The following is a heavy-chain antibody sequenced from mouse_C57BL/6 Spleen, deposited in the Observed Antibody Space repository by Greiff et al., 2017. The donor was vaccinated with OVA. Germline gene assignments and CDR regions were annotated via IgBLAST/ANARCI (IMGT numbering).Heavy chain of an antibody. CDR2: IDPETGGT. D-gene: IGHD1-1*01. CDR1: GYTFTDYE. CDR3: TREGYGSSFAY. Sequence: VKLQQSGAELVRPGASVTLSCKASGYTFTDYEMHWVKQTPVHGLEWIGAIDPETGGTAYNQKFKGKAILTADKSSSTAYMELRSLTSEDSAVYYCTREGYGSSFAYWGQGTLVTVSA. J-gene: IGHJ3*01. V-gene: IGHV1-15*01.